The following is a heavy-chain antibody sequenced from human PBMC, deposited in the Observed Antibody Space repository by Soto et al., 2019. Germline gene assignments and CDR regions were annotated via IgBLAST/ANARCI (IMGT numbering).Heavy chain of an antibody. D-gene: IGHD3-9*01. Sequence: PGESLKISCKGSGYSFTSYWISWVRQMPGKGLEWMGRIDPSDSYTNYSPSFQGHVTISADKSISTAYLQWSSLKASDTAMYYCAIQTVYDILTGYRDYYYYYGMDVWGQGTTVTVSS. J-gene: IGHJ6*02. CDR2: IDPSDSYT. V-gene: IGHV5-10-1*01. CDR3: AIQTVYDILTGYRDYYYYYGMDV. CDR1: GYSFTSYW.